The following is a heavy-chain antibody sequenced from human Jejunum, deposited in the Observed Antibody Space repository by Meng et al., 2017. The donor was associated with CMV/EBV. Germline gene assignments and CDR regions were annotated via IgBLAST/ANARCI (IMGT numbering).Heavy chain of an antibody. V-gene: IGHV3-11*04. J-gene: IGHJ6*02. CDR3: ARSVTTSDFDYYYGMDV. Sequence: FRDYFLTWLRPAPGKGLEWIAYISNSGDTISYADSVKGRFTISRDNANNSLYLHMNSLRVEDTAVYYCARSVTTSDFDYYYGMDVWGQGTTVTVSS. CDR2: ISNSGDTI. CDR1: FRDYF. D-gene: IGHD5-12*01.